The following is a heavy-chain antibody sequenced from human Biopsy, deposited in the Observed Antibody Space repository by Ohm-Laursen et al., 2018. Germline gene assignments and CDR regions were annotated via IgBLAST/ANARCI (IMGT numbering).Heavy chain of an antibody. D-gene: IGHD3-9*01. CDR3: ARGRYAAFDI. CDR2: TIYRSKWSN. Sequence: PTQTLTLTSAISGDSVSSNTVAWNWIRQSPSRGLEWLGRTIYRSKWSNDCAVSVKNRITIDPDTSKNQFSLQLNSVTPEDTAIYYCARGRYAAFDIWGQGTKVTTSS. V-gene: IGHV6-1*01. CDR1: GDSVSSNTVA. J-gene: IGHJ3*02.